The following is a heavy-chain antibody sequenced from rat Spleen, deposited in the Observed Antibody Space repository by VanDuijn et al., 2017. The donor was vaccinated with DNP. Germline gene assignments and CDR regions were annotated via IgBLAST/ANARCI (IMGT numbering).Heavy chain of an antibody. J-gene: IGHJ3*01. CDR1: GFSLTSYN. CDR3: TREGTALFAY. Sequence: QVQLKESGPGLVQPSETLSLTCTVSGFSLTSYNIHWVRQPPGKGLEWMGRLQSDGNTDYNSALKSRLSISRDTSKNQVFLKMNSLQTEDTAFYFCTREGTALFAYWGQGTLVTVSS. CDR2: LQSDGNT. D-gene: IGHD4-3*01. V-gene: IGHV2-19*01.